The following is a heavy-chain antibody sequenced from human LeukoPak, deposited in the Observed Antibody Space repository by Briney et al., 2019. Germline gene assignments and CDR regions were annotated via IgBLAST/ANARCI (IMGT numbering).Heavy chain of an antibody. V-gene: IGHV4-38-2*02. CDR3: AREMSDSSGRSTYDY. CDR1: GYSISSGYY. Sequence: SETLSLTCTVSGYSISSGYYWGWIRQPPGKGLEWIGSIYHSGSTYHNPSLKSRVTISVDTSKNQFSLKLSSVTAADTAVYYCAREMSDSSGRSTYDYWGQGTLVTVSS. J-gene: IGHJ4*02. D-gene: IGHD3-22*01. CDR2: IYHSGST.